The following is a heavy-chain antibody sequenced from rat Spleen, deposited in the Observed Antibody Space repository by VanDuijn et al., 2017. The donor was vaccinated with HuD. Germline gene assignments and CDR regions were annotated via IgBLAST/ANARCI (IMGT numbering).Heavy chain of an antibody. D-gene: IGHD5-1*01. CDR1: GFSLTDYN. CDR2: IWGDGNA. V-gene: IGHV2-19*01. CDR3: TRSNWDLPYWYFDF. J-gene: IGHJ1*01. Sequence: QVQLKESGPGLVQPSQTLSLICTVSGFSLTDYNIHWLRQPPGKGLEWMGGIWGDGNADYCSALKSRLNITRDTSRSQVFLKMNSLQTDDTAIYFCTRSNWDLPYWYFDFWGPGTMVTVSS.